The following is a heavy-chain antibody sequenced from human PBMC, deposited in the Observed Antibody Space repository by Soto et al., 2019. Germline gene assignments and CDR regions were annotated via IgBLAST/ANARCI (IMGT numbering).Heavy chain of an antibody. J-gene: IGHJ5*02. CDR3: ARAKKDIVVVVAARSSLGSWFDP. Sequence: SETLSLTCTVSGGSISSSSYYWGWIRQPPGKGLEWIGSIYHSGSTYYNPSLKSRVTISVDTSKNQFSLKLSSVTAADTAVYYCARAKKDIVVVVAARSSLGSWFDPWGQGTLVTVSS. CDR2: IYHSGST. V-gene: IGHV4-39*07. CDR1: GGSISSSSYY. D-gene: IGHD2-15*01.